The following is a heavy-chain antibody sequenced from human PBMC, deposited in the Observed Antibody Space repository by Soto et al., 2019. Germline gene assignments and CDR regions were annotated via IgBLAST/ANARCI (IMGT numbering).Heavy chain of an antibody. CDR1: GYSFTSYW. D-gene: IGHD3-3*01. J-gene: IGHJ4*02. CDR3: ARHKGTQKYDFWSVLNDY. V-gene: IGHV5-51*01. CDR2: IYPGDSDM. Sequence: GESLKISCKGSGYSFTSYWIGWVRQMPGKGLEWMGIIYPGDSDMRYSPSFQGQVTISADKSISTAYLQWSSLKASDTAMYYCARHKGTQKYDFWSVLNDYWGQGTLVTVSS.